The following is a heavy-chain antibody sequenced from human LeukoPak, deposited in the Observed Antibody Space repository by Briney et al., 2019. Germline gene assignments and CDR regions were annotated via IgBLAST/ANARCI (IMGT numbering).Heavy chain of an antibody. Sequence: GGSLRLSCVASGFTISSYWMHWVRQAPGKGLEWVANIKQDGSEEYYADSVKGRFTISRDNSKNTLYLQMNSLRAEDTAVYYCAKSISVPGRRPEYYFDYWGQGTLVTVSS. CDR2: IKQDGSEE. J-gene: IGHJ4*02. V-gene: IGHV3-7*03. D-gene: IGHD6-19*01. CDR1: GFTISSYW. CDR3: AKSISVPGRRPEYYFDY.